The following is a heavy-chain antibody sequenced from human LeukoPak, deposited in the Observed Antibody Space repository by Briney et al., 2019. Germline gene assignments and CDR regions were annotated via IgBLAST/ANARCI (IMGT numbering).Heavy chain of an antibody. V-gene: IGHV4-61*02. CDR2: IYTSGST. Sequence: PSETLSLTCTVSGGSISSGSYYWRWIRQPAGKGLEWIGRIYTSGSTNYNPSLKSRVTISVDTSKNQFSLKLSSVTAADTAVYYCARDHRAVADLDAFDIWGQGTMVTVSS. CDR1: GGSISSGSYY. J-gene: IGHJ3*02. CDR3: ARDHRAVADLDAFDI. D-gene: IGHD6-19*01.